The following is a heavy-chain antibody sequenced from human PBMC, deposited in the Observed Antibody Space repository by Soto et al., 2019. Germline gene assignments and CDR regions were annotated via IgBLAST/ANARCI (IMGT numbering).Heavy chain of an antibody. D-gene: IGHD3-10*01. J-gene: IGHJ4*02. CDR2: ISGSGGST. V-gene: IGHV3-23*01. CDR1: GFTFSSYA. CDR3: AKDFAVWFGKGDY. Sequence: EEQLLESARGLVQPGGSLRLYCAASGFTFSSYAMSWVRQAPGKGLEWVSAISGSGGSTYYADSVKGRFTISRDNSKNTLYLQMNSLRAEDTAVYYCAKDFAVWFGKGDYWGQGTLVTVSS.